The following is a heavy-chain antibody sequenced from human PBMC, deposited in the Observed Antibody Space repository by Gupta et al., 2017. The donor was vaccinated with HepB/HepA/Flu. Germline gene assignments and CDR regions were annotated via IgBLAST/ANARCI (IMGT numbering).Heavy chain of an antibody. D-gene: IGHD4-11*01. J-gene: IGHJ4*02. V-gene: IGHV3-30-3*01. CDR2: ISYDGSNK. CDR1: GFTFSSYA. Sequence: QVQLVASGGGVVQPGRSLRLSCAASGFTFSSYAMHWVRQAPGKGLEWVAVISYDGSNKYYADSVKGRFTISRDNSKNTLYLQMNSLRAEDTAVYYCARATNDYSNRWYFDYWGQGTLVTVSS. CDR3: ARATNDYSNRWYFDY.